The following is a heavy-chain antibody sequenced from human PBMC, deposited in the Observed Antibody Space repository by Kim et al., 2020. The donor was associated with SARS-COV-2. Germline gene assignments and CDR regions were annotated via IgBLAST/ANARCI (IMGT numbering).Heavy chain of an antibody. CDR3: ARTNSHVPLRYFDWSTPFDP. CDR2: IIPIFGTA. J-gene: IGHJ5*02. D-gene: IGHD3-9*01. CDR1: GGTFSSYA. V-gene: IGHV1-69*13. Sequence: SVKVSCKASGGTFSSYAISWVRQAPGQGLEWMGGIIPIFGTANYAQKFQGRVTITADESTSTAYMELSSLRSEDTAVYYCARTNSHVPLRYFDWSTPFDPWGQGTLVTVSS.